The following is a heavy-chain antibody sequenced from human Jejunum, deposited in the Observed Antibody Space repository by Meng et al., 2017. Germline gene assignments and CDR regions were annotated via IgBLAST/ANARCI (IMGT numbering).Heavy chain of an antibody. J-gene: IGHJ4*02. CDR3: TRGTDRAKSGDY. CDR1: GGSSSGFY. CDR2: IHPSGST. D-gene: IGHD1-14*01. V-gene: IGHV4-34*01. Sequence: QVQLQQWGAGLLNPSETLSLTCAVYGGSSSGFYLSWIRQPPGKGLEWIGEIHPSGSTDYNPSLKSRLTISLDTSKNQFSLSLNSATAADTGIYYCTRGTDRAKSGDYWGQGTLVTVSS.